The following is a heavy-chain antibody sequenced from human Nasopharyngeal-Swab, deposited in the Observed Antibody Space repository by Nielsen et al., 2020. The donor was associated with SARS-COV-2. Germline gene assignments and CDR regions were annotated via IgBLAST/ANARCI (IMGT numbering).Heavy chain of an antibody. J-gene: IGHJ4*02. CDR3: TREDRYASGSFDH. D-gene: IGHD3-10*01. Sequence: VRQAPGKGLEWVSVIYSGGGSYYADSAKGRFTISRDNFKNMLYLQMNSLRAEDTAMYYCTREDRYASGSFDHWGQGTLVTVSS. CDR2: IYSGGGS. V-gene: IGHV3-53*01.